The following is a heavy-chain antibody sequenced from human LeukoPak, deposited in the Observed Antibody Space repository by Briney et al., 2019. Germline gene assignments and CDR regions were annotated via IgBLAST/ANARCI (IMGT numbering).Heavy chain of an antibody. V-gene: IGHV3-48*02. CDR2: ITSSSSAI. CDR1: GFTFSSYS. CDR3: ARGTTYDILTGYYFDYFDY. J-gene: IGHJ4*02. Sequence: GGSLRLSCAASGFTFSSYSMNWVRQAPGKGLEWVSYITSSSSAIYYADSVKGRFTISRDSAKNSLHLQMNSLRDEDTAVYYCARGTTYDILTGYYFDYFDYWGQGTLVTVSS. D-gene: IGHD3-9*01.